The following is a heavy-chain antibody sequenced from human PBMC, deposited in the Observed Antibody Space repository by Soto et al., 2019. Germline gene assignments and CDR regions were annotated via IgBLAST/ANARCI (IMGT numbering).Heavy chain of an antibody. CDR3: ARARRRVVPAAIQSYYYYYMDV. V-gene: IGHV1-8*01. Sequence: ASVKVSCKASGYTFTSYDINWVRQATGQGPEWMGWMNPNSGNTGYAQKFQGRVTMTRNTSISTAYMELSSLRSEDTAVCYCARARRRVVPAAIQSYYYYYMDVWG. D-gene: IGHD2-2*01. J-gene: IGHJ6*03. CDR1: GYTFTSYD. CDR2: MNPNSGNT.